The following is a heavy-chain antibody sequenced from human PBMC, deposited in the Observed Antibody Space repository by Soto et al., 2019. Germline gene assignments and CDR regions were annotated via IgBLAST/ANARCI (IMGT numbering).Heavy chain of an antibody. CDR1: GGTFSSYA. Sequence: KHPRAAVKVSCKASGGTFSSYAISWVRQAPGQGLEWMGGIIPIFGTANYAQKFQGRVTITADESTSTAYMELSSLRSDDTAVYYCARENDAFDIWGQGTMVTVSS. V-gene: IGHV1-69*13. CDR2: IIPIFGTA. J-gene: IGHJ3*02. CDR3: ARENDAFDI.